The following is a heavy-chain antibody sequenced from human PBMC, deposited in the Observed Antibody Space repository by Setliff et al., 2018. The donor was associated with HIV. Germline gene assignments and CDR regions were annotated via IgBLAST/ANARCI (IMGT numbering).Heavy chain of an antibody. D-gene: IGHD2-8*01. CDR3: AREKYGDKFDY. J-gene: IGHJ4*02. Sequence: ASVKVSCKASGYIFTSYLISWVRQAPGHGLEWMGWISASNGDTNYAQKFQGRVTMTTDTSTTTAYMELKSLRSDDTAMYYCAREKYGDKFDYWGQGTLVTVSS. CDR2: ISASNGDT. V-gene: IGHV1-18*01. CDR1: GYIFTSYL.